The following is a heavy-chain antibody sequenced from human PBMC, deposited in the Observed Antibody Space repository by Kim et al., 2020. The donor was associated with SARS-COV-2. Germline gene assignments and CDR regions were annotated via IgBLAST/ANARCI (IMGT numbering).Heavy chain of an antibody. D-gene: IGHD6-13*01. J-gene: IGHJ4*02. V-gene: IGHV3-21*04. CDR2: ISRASRYI. CDR3: ASGLWQLGCDW. Sequence: GGSLRLSCAASGFIFSDYGMNWVRQAPGKGLEWVSCISRASRYIDYADSVKGRFTISRDNATNSLFLQMNSLRADDTAVYYCASGLWQLGCDWWGQ. CDR1: GFIFSDYG.